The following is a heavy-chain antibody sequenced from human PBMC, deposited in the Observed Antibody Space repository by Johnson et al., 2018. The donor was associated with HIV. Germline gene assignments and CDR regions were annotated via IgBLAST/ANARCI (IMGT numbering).Heavy chain of an antibody. V-gene: IGHV3-7*03. J-gene: IGHJ3*01. Sequence: VQLVESGGGLVQPGGSLRLSCAASGFTFSSYWMSWVRQAPGKGLEWVANINRDGSEKYYVDSVKGRFTISRDNTNNSLYLQMNSLRAEDTALYYCTTRLNSGTYWGNYDFDVWGQGTMVTVSS. D-gene: IGHD1-26*01. CDR2: INRDGSEK. CDR3: TTRLNSGTYWGNYDFDV. CDR1: GFTFSSYW.